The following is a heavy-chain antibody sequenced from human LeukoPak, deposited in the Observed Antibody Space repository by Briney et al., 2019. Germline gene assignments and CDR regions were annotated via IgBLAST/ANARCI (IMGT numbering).Heavy chain of an antibody. CDR1: GGSISSTIYY. CDR3: AARGGIWDSSDHNGAVVDY. Sequence: SETLSLTCYVSGGSISSTIYYWGWIRQPPGQGLQWIGNTFHSASTHFNPSLRSRATISVDTSDNRFSLKLSSGAAADTAVYYCAARGGIWDSSDHNGAVVDYWGQGTLVTVSS. V-gene: IGHV4-39*02. CDR2: TFHSAST. D-gene: IGHD3-22*01. J-gene: IGHJ4*02.